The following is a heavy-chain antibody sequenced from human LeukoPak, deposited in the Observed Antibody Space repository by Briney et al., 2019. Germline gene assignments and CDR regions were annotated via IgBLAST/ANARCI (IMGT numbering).Heavy chain of an antibody. Sequence: GGSLRLSCAASGFTFSSYSMNWVRQAPGKGLEWVSSSSSTNMYYADSVKGRFTISRDNAKNSLYLQMNSLRAEDTAVYYCARDRLRFFDSYAFDIWGQGTMVTVSS. CDR3: ARDRLRFFDSYAFDI. D-gene: IGHD3-9*01. J-gene: IGHJ3*02. CDR1: GFTFSSYS. CDR2: SSSTNM. V-gene: IGHV3-21*04.